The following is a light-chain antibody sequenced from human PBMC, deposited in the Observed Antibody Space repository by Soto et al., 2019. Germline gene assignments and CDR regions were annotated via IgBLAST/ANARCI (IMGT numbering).Light chain of an antibody. CDR2: AAS. CDR3: QQSVNFPWT. V-gene: IGKV1-12*01. J-gene: IGKJ1*01. CDR1: QGFASQ. Sequence: IQLTQSPSSVSASVGDRVTITCRASQGFASQLAWYQQRPGKAPKLLIFAASSLQSGVPSRFSGSGSGTDFTLIISSLQPEDSAIYYCQQSVNFPWTFGQGTKVDIK.